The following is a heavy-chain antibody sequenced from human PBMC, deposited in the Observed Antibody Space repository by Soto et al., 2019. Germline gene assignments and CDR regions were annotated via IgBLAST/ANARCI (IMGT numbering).Heavy chain of an antibody. CDR2: IKTDGSEK. V-gene: IGHV3-7*05. Sequence: EVQLLESGGGLVQPGGSLRLSCAASGFTFSDYWMSWVRQAPGKGLECVANIKTDGSEKYYVDPVKGRFTISRDNAKNSLYLQMNSLRAEDTAVYYCASSMGRGGNDYWGQGTLVAVSS. CDR1: GFTFSDYW. CDR3: ASSMGRGGNDY. J-gene: IGHJ4*02. D-gene: IGHD3-10*01.